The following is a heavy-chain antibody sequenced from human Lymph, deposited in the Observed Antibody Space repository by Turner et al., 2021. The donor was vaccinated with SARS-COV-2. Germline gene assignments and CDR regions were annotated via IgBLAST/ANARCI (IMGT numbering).Heavy chain of an antibody. CDR3: ARDRDSSGWVDY. V-gene: IGHV3-30*04. Sequence: VQLVESGGGVVQPGRSLRLSCAASGFPFSSYAMHWVRQAPGKGLEGVAFISYDGSDKYYADSVKGRFTFSRDNSKNTLYLQMNSLRAEDTAVYYCARDRDSSGWVDYWGQGTLVTVSS. CDR1: GFPFSSYA. CDR2: ISYDGSDK. D-gene: IGHD3-22*01. J-gene: IGHJ4*02.